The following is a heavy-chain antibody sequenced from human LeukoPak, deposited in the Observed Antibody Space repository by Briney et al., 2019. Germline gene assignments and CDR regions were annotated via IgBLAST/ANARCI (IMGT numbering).Heavy chain of an antibody. V-gene: IGHV1-8*03. J-gene: IGHJ5*02. CDR3: ARFIAAAGWFDP. CDR2: MNPNSGNT. CDR1: GYTFTSYD. Sequence: ASVKVSCKASGYTFTSYDINRVRQATGQGLEWMGWMNPNSGNTGYAQKFQGRVTITRNTSISTAYMELSSLRSEDTAVYYCARFIAAAGWFDPWGQGTLVTVSS. D-gene: IGHD6-13*01.